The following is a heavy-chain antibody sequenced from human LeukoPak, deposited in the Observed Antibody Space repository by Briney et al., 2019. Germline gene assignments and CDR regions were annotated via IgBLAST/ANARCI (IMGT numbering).Heavy chain of an antibody. J-gene: IGHJ4*02. D-gene: IGHD3-22*01. CDR3: ARGDYYYDSSGYSYYFDY. Sequence: PSETLSLTCAVYGGSFSGYYWSWIRQPPGKGLEWIGEINHSGSTNYNPSLKSRVTISVDTSKNQFSLKLSSVTAAGTAVYYCARGDYYYDSSGYSYYFDYWGQGTLVTVSS. CDR2: INHSGST. CDR1: GGSFSGYY. V-gene: IGHV4-34*01.